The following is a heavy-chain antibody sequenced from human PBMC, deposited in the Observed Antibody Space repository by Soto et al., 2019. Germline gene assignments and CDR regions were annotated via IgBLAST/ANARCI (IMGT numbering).Heavy chain of an antibody. Sequence: SETLSLTCTVSGGSISSSSYYWGWIRQPPGKGLEWIGSIYYSGSTYYNPSLKSRVTLSVDTSKNQFSLKLSSVTAADTAVYYCARRSYDSSGYYYEGNWYFDLWGRGTLVTVSS. D-gene: IGHD3-22*01. CDR2: IYYSGST. CDR3: ARRSYDSSGYYYEGNWYFDL. V-gene: IGHV4-39*01. J-gene: IGHJ2*01. CDR1: GGSISSSSYY.